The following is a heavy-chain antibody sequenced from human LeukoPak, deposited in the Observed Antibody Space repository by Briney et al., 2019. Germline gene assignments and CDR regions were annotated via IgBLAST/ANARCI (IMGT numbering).Heavy chain of an antibody. D-gene: IGHD1-14*01. CDR1: GFTFGGFS. CDR2: ISSSSSYI. J-gene: IGHJ4*02. Sequence: GGCLRLSCAAAGFTFGGFSINWVRQAPGKGLECVAFISSSSSYIYKADSVKGRFTTSRDNAKNSMYLQMHCLRAEGTALYYCARDGAGNYFAYWGQGALATVSS. CDR3: ARDGAGNYFAY. V-gene: IGHV3-21*01.